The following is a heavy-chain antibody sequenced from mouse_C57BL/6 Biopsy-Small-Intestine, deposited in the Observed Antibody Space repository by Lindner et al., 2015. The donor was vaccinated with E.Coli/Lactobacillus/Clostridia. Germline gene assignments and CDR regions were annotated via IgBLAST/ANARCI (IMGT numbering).Heavy chain of an antibody. CDR1: GYTLTEYN. D-gene: IGHD2-1*01. Sequence: VQLQESGAELVKPGASVKLSCRASGYTLTEYNIHWVKQRSGQGLEWIGWFYPGSGSIKYNEKFRDKATLTADKSSNTVYMDLSRLASEDSAVYFCVRHEEGIYYGNFYFDYWGQGTTLTVSS. CDR3: VRHEEGIYYGNFYFDY. J-gene: IGHJ2*01. V-gene: IGHV1-62-2*01. CDR2: FYPGSGSI.